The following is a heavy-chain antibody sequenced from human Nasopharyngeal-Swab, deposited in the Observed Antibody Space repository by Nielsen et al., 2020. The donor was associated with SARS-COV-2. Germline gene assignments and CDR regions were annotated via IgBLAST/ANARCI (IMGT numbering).Heavy chain of an antibody. CDR3: ARGTADHSNPSFDY. CDR1: GFTFDDYA. CDR2: INWNSGVI. Sequence: SPKISCAASGFTFDDYAMYWVRQPPGKGLEWVSSINWNSGVIGYGDSVKGRFSISRDNTKNSLYLQMNSLRPEDTALYYCARGTADHSNPSFDYWGQGVLVTVSS. D-gene: IGHD4-11*01. V-gene: IGHV3-9*01. J-gene: IGHJ4*02.